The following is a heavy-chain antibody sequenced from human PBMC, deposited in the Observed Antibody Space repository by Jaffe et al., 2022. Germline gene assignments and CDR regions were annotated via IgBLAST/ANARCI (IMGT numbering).Heavy chain of an antibody. V-gene: IGHV1-69*01. D-gene: IGHD6-19*01. J-gene: IGHJ5*02. CDR1: GGTFSSYA. Sequence: QVQLVQSGAEVKKPGSSVKVSCKASGGTFSSYAISWVRQAPGQGLEWMGGIIPIFGTANYAQKFQGRVTITADESTSTAYMELSSLRSEDTAVYYCATPGYSSGGFVAENWFDPWGQGTLVTVSS. CDR2: IIPIFGTA. CDR3: ATPGYSSGGFVAENWFDP.